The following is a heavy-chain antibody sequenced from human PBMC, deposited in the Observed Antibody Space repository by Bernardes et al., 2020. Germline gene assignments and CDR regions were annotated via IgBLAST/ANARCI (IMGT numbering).Heavy chain of an antibody. CDR3: ARAGGLRHEYY. D-gene: IGHD3-3*01. J-gene: IGHJ4*02. V-gene: IGHV3-48*01. CDR2: ISSSSSTI. Sequence: GGSLRLSCAASGFTFSSYNMDWVRQAPGKGLEWVSYISSSSSTIYYSDSVKGRFTISRDNAKNSLYLQMNSLRAEDTAVYYCARAGGLRHEYYWGQGTLVTVSS. CDR1: GFTFSSYN.